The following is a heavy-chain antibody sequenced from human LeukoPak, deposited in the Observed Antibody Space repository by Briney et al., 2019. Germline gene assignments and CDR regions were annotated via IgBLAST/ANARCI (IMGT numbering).Heavy chain of an antibody. V-gene: IGHV3-9*01. Sequence: GGSLRLSCAGSGFIFNNYAMHWVRQPPGKGLEWVSGISWNSGSIDYADSVKGRFTISRDNSKNTLYLQMNSLRAEDTAVYYCAKGPRIAVAGTRAFFDYWGQGTLVTVSS. CDR2: ISWNSGSI. CDR1: GFIFNNYA. CDR3: AKGPRIAVAGTRAFFDY. J-gene: IGHJ4*02. D-gene: IGHD6-19*01.